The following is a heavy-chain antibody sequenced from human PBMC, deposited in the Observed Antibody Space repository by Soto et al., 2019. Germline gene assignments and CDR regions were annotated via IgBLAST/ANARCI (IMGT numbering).Heavy chain of an antibody. D-gene: IGHD2-8*01. V-gene: IGHV4-34*01. CDR1: GGSFSGYY. J-gene: IGHJ4*02. Sequence: SETLSLTCAVYGGSFSGYYWSWIRQPPGKGLEWIGEINHSGSTNYNPSLKSRVIISVDTSKNQFSLKLSSVTAADTAVYYCARSTMFCINGICSTFDYWGQGGLVTVSS. CDR3: ARSTMFCINGICSTFDY. CDR2: INHSGST.